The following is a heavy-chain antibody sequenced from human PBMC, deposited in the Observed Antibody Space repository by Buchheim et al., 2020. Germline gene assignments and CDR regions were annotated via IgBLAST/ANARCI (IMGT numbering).Heavy chain of an antibody. D-gene: IGHD3-22*01. CDR1: GFTFSDFY. Sequence: QVQLVESGGGLVKPGGSLRLSCAASGFTFSDFYMSWIRQAPGKGLEWVSSISNSATTIYYADSVKGRVTISRDNTKKSLYLQMDSLRVEDTAIYYCAREQYSYYSDSSGYYSGLDYWGRGT. J-gene: IGHJ4*02. CDR2: ISNSATTI. CDR3: AREQYSYYSDSSGYYSGLDY. V-gene: IGHV3-11*01.